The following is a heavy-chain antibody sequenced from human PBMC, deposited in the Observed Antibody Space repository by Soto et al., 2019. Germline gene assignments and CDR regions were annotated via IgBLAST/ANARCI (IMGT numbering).Heavy chain of an antibody. D-gene: IGHD3-16*02. J-gene: IGHJ4*02. Sequence: QVQLQESGPGLVKPSQTLSLTCTVSGGSVSRGGYYWSWIRHYPGKGLEWFGYIRYDGRTYYDLSHKSRITQSSATXKNEFALNLSSVTAADTAVYHCARNSHLGDLSLGYWGQGILVSVSS. CDR2: IRYDGRT. CDR3: ARNSHLGDLSLGY. CDR1: GGSVSRGGYY. V-gene: IGHV4-31*03.